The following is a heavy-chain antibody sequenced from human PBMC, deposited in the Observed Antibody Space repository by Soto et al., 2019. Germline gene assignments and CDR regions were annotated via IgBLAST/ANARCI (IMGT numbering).Heavy chain of an antibody. D-gene: IGHD1-26*01. V-gene: IGHV4-59*01. CDR1: GGSIREYY. CDR3: ARGRAIYGEWDYYDY. CDR2: VSDSGKS. Sequence: VQLHESGPRLVKPSETLSLTCTVSGGSIREYYWTWIRQSPGRGLQWPGFVSDSGKSDSDASLKGRLAISLDTSRSQVSLRLTSVTAADTARYFCARGRAIYGEWDYYDYWGQGAQVTVSS. J-gene: IGHJ4*02.